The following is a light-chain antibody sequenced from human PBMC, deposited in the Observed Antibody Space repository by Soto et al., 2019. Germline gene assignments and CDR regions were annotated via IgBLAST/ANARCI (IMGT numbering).Light chain of an antibody. CDR1: QSVSRD. CDR2: GAS. V-gene: IGKV3D-15*01. Sequence: EIVMTQSPDTLSVSPGERDALSCRTSQSVSRDLAWYQQKPGQAPRLLIYGASTRATGIPARFSGSGSGTEFTLTISSLQSEDFAVYYCHHYSNWPPYTFGQGTKLEI. J-gene: IGKJ2*01. CDR3: HHYSNWPPYT.